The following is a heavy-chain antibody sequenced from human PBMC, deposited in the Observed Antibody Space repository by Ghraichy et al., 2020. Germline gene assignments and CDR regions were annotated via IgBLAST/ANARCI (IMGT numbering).Heavy chain of an antibody. CDR2: INPNSGGT. Sequence: GESQNISCKASGYTFTGYYMHWVRQAPGQGLEWMGWINPNSGGTNYAQKFQGRVTMTRDTSISTAYMELSRLRSDDTAVYYCAREYDILTGYYPYYYGMDVWGQGTTVTVSS. D-gene: IGHD3-9*01. V-gene: IGHV1-2*02. CDR3: AREYDILTGYYPYYYGMDV. J-gene: IGHJ6*02. CDR1: GYTFTGYY.